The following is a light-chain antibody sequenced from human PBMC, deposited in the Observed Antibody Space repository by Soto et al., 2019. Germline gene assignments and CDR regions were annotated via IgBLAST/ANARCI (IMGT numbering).Light chain of an antibody. CDR2: VVR. J-gene: IGLJ1*01. CDR1: SVDVGAYDF. CDR3: SSFTDSHTYV. Sequence: QSALTQPHSVSGSPGQSVTISCTGTSVDVGAYDFVSWYQQHPGKAPKLLIDVVRRRPSGLPHRFSGSKSGNAASLTISGLQAEDEADYYCSSFTDSHTYVLVTGTKV. V-gene: IGLV2-11*01.